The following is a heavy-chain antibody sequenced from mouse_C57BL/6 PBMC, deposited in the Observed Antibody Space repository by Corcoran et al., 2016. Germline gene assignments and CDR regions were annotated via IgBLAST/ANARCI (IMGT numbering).Heavy chain of an antibody. D-gene: IGHD1-1*01. Sequence: EVQLQQSGPELVKPGASVKISCKASGYTFTDYYMNWVKQSHGKSLEWIGDINPNNGVTSYNQKFKGKATLTVDKSSSIAYMELRSLTSEDSAVYYCAAHYYGSSRAYWGQGTLVTVSA. CDR1: GYTFTDYY. V-gene: IGHV1-26*01. CDR3: AAHYYGSSRAY. J-gene: IGHJ3*01. CDR2: INPNNGVT.